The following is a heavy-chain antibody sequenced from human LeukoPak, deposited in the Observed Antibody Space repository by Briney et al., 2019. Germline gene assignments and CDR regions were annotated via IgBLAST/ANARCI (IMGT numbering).Heavy chain of an antibody. D-gene: IGHD3-22*01. CDR2: IIPILGIA. V-gene: IGHV1-69*04. CDR1: GGTFSSYA. CDR3: ARSYYDSSGYYSIYYYYGMDV. Sequence: WASVKVSCKASGGTFSSYAISWVRQAPGQGLEWLGRIIPILGIANYAQKFQGRVTITADKSTSTGYMELSSLRSEDTAVYYCARSYYDSSGYYSIYYYYGMDVWGQGTTVTVSS. J-gene: IGHJ6*02.